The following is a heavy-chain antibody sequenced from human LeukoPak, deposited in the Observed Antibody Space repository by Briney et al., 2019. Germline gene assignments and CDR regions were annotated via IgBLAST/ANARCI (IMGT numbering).Heavy chain of an antibody. CDR3: ARRRGRYSGDAFDI. D-gene: IGHD1-26*01. CDR2: IYPGDSDT. Sequence: GESLKISCKGSGFRFTSYWIGWVRQMPGKGLEWMGFIYPGDSDTRYSPSFQGQVTISADKSMSTAYLQWSSLKASDTAMYYCARRRGRYSGDAFDIWGQGTMVTVSS. CDR1: GFRFTSYW. V-gene: IGHV5-51*01. J-gene: IGHJ3*02.